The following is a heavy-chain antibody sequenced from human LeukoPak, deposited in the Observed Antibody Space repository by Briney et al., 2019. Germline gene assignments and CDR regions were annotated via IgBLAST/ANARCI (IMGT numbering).Heavy chain of an antibody. V-gene: IGHV4-59*08. D-gene: IGHD5-18*01. Sequence: SETLSLTCTVSGGSISSYYWSWIRQPPGKGLEWIGYIYYSGGTNYNPSLKSRVTISVDTSKNQFSLKLSSVTAADTAVYYCARGYSYGYFDYWGQGTLVTVSS. J-gene: IGHJ4*02. CDR2: IYYSGGT. CDR1: GGSISSYY. CDR3: ARGYSYGYFDY.